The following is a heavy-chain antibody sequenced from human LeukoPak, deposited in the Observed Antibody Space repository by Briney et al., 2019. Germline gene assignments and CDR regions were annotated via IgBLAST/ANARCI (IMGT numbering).Heavy chain of an antibody. CDR2: ISGSGGST. Sequence: GGSLRLSCAASGFTFSSYAMSWVRQAPGKGLEWVSAISGSGGSTYYADSVKGRFTISRDNSKNTLYLQMNSLRAEDTTVYYCAKLGDYGYNYFDYWGQGTLVTVSS. CDR3: AKLGDYGYNYFDY. V-gene: IGHV3-23*01. CDR1: GFTFSSYA. J-gene: IGHJ4*02. D-gene: IGHD4-17*01.